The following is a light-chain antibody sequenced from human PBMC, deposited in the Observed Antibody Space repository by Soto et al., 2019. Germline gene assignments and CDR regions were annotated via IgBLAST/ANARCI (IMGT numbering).Light chain of an antibody. V-gene: IGLV1-51*01. J-gene: IGLJ2*01. CDR1: YSNIGSNF. CDR3: GTWDSSLSVVL. CDR2: DNS. Sequence: QSVLTQTPSVSAAAGQKVTISCSGSYSNIGSNFVSWYQHFPGSAPRLLIYDNSQRPSGIPDRFSGSKSGSSATLGITGLQTGDEADYYCGTWDSSLSVVLFGGGTKVTVL.